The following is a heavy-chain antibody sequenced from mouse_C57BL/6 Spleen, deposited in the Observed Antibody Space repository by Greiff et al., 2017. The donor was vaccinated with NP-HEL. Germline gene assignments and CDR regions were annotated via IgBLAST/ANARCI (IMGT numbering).Heavy chain of an antibody. CDR3: ANYDYGYAMDY. CDR1: GFTFSDCG. D-gene: IGHD2-4*01. Sequence: EVMLVESGGGLVKPGGSLKLSCAASGFTFSDCGMHWVRQAPEKGLEWVAYISSGSSTIDYAATVKGRFTISRDNAKNTLFLHLTSLRSEDTAMYYCANYDYGYAMDYWGQGTSVTVSS. V-gene: IGHV5-17*01. CDR2: ISSGSSTI. J-gene: IGHJ4*01.